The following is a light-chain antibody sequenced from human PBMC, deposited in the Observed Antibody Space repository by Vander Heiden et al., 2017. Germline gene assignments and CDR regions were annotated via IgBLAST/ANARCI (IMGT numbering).Light chain of an antibody. CDR1: QSLLHSNGYTY. J-gene: IGKJ3*01. V-gene: IGKV2-28*01. Sequence: IVMTQSPLSLPVTPGEPASISCRSSQSLLHSNGYTYLDWFLQKPGQSPQLLIYLGSDRASGVPDRFSGSGSGTDFTLRISRVEAEDVGVYYCRQALQIPFTFGPGTKVEIK. CDR2: LGS. CDR3: RQALQIPFT.